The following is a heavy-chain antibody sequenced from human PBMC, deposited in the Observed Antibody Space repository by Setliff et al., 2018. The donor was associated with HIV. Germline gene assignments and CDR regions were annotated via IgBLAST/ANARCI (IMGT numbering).Heavy chain of an antibody. CDR2: VNPSGGST. V-gene: IGHV1-46*01. D-gene: IGHD3-16*01. J-gene: IGHJ4*02. Sequence: ASVKVSCKASGYTFTSYSMHWVRQAPGQGLEWLGMVNPSGGSTAYAQKFQGRVTMTRDTSTNTVYMDLSGLRSDDTAVYYCARGRTAGYNYDYGYWGRGTLVTVS. CDR1: GYTFTSYS. CDR3: ARGRTAGYNYDYGY.